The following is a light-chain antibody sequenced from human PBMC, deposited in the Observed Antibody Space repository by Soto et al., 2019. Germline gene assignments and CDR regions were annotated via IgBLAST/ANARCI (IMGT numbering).Light chain of an antibody. V-gene: IGKV3-20*01. CDR2: GAS. CDR1: QSVSNNY. CDR3: QQYGSSPRNT. J-gene: IGKJ2*01. Sequence: EIVLTQSPGTLSLSPGERATLSCRASQSVSNNYLAWYQQKPGQAPRLLISGASSRATGIPDRFSGSGSGIDFTLTISRLEPEDFAVYYCQQYGSSPRNTFGQGTKLEIK.